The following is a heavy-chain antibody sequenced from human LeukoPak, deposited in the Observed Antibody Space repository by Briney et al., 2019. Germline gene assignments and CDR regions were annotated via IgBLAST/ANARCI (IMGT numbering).Heavy chain of an antibody. Sequence: SETLSLTCTVSGGSISSSSYYWGWIRQPPGKGLKGIGRIYYIGSTYYNPSLKSRVTIYVDTSKNQFSLKLSSVTAADTAVYYCARAVGGDGSGSLWGPGTLVTVSS. V-gene: IGHV4-39*01. CDR1: GGSISSSSYY. CDR3: ARAVGGDGSGSL. CDR2: IYYIGST. J-gene: IGHJ4*02. D-gene: IGHD3-10*01.